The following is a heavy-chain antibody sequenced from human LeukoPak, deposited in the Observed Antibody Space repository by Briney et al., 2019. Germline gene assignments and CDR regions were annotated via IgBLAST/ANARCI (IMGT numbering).Heavy chain of an antibody. D-gene: IGHD4-23*01. J-gene: IGHJ5*02. V-gene: IGHV1-69*04. CDR3: ARVRGGYGGNSGLDP. CDR1: GGTFSSYA. CDR2: IIPILGIA. Sequence: SVKVSCKASGGTFSSYAISWVRQAPGQGLEWMGRIIPILGIANYAQKFQGRVTITADKSTRTAYMELSSLRSEDTAVYYCARVRGGYGGNSGLDPWGQGTLVTVSS.